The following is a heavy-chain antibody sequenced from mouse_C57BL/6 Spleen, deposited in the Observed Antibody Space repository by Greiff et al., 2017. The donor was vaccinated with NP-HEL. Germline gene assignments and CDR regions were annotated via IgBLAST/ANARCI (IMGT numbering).Heavy chain of an antibody. CDR3: AREDGHYYGSSYGWYFDV. D-gene: IGHD1-1*01. V-gene: IGHV3-6*01. J-gene: IGHJ1*03. CDR1: GYSITSGYY. Sequence: EVKLMESGPGLVKPSQSLSLTCSVTGYSITSGYYWNWIRQFPGNKLEWMGYISYDGSNNYNPSLKNRIAITRDTSKYQFFLKLKSVTTEDTATYYCAREDGHYYGSSYGWYFDVWGTGTTVTVSS. CDR2: ISYDGSN.